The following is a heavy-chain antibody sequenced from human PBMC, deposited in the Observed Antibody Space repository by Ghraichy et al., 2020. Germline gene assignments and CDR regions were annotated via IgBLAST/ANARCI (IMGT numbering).Heavy chain of an antibody. Sequence: SDPTLVKPTQTLTLTCTVSGISFSTSGEGVGWIRQPPGKALEWLAFTYWNEEKQYSPSLQRRLTITKDTSKNQVVLTMINMDPVDTGTYYCAHSPRINGPFDYWGPGTLVTVSS. CDR3: AHSPRINGPFDY. CDR2: TYWNEEK. J-gene: IGHJ4*02. V-gene: IGHV2-5*01. D-gene: IGHD2-8*01. CDR1: GISFSTSGEG.